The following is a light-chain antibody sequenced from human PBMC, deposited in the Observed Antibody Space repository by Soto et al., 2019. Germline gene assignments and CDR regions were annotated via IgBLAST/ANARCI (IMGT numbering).Light chain of an antibody. CDR2: GAS. CDR1: QSVSSN. CDR3: QQRSNWPGT. V-gene: IGKV3-11*01. J-gene: IGKJ1*01. Sequence: EMVMTQSPATLSVSPGERATLSCRASQSVSSNLAWYQQKPGQAPRLLIYGASSRATGIPDRFSGSGSGTDFTLTISSLEPEDFAVYYCQQRSNWPGTFGQGTKVDIK.